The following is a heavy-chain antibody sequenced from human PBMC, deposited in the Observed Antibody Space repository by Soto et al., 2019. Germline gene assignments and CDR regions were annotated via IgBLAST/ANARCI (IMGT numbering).Heavy chain of an antibody. Sequence: QVQLVQSGAEVKKPGSSVKVSCKASGGTFSSYAISWVRQAPGQGLEWMGGIIPIFGTANYAQKFQGRVTIAADDTTYKANMRLSSLRTEDTAVYYGTTALRFLAWSMRWGYYYYGRDVWGKGTTVTVSS. D-gene: IGHD3-3*01. CDR3: TTALRFLAWSMRWGYYYYGRDV. CDR2: IIPIFGTA. CDR1: GGTFSSYA. J-gene: IGHJ6*04. V-gene: IGHV1-69*01.